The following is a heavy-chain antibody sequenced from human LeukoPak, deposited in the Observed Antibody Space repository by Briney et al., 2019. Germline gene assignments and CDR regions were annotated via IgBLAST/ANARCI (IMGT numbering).Heavy chain of an antibody. CDR2: IGSAGDT. CDR3: ARGGNNRLIDY. J-gene: IGHJ4*02. CDR1: GFTFSTYA. D-gene: IGHD4-23*01. Sequence: PGGSLRLSCAASGFTFSTYAMHWVRQATGTGLEWVSAIGSAGDTYYPGSVKGRFIISRENAKNSLYLQMNSLRAGDTAVYYCARGGNNRLIDYWGQGTLVTVSS. V-gene: IGHV3-13*01.